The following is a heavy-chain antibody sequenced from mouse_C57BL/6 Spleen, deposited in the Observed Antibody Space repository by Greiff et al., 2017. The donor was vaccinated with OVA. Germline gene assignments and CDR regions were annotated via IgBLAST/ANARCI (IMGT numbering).Heavy chain of an antibody. J-gene: IGHJ3*01. V-gene: IGHV1-69*01. CDR2: IDPSDSYT. CDR3: ARSGDYDGAWFAY. CDR1: GYTFTSYW. Sequence: QVQLQQPGAKLVMPGASVKLSCKASGYTFTSYWMHWVKQRPGQGLEWIGEIDPSDSYTNYNQKFKGKSTLTVDKSSSTAYMQLSSLTSEDSAVYYCARSGDYDGAWFAYWGQGTLVTVSA. D-gene: IGHD2-4*01.